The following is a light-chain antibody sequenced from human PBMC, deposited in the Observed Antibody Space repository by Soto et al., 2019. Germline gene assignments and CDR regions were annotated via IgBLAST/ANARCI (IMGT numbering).Light chain of an antibody. V-gene: IGKV3-11*01. CDR2: DAF. CDR1: QDISRY. CDR3: QQRSNWPSIT. Sequence: EIVLTQSPATLSLSPGGRATLSCRASQDISRYLAWYQQRPGLAPRLLIYDAFNRATGIPARFSGSGSGTDFTLTISSLEPEDFAVYYCQQRSNWPSITFGQGTRLEIK. J-gene: IGKJ5*01.